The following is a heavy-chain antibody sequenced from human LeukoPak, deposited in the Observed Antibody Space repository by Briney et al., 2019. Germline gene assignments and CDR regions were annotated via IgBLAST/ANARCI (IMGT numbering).Heavy chain of an antibody. CDR1: GYTFTSYD. D-gene: IGHD2-2*01. V-gene: IGHV1-8*02. CDR3: ARVVPAARDAFDI. Sequence: ASVKVSCKASGYTFTSYDINWVRQATGQGLEWMGWMNPNSGNTGYAQKFQGRVTMTRNTSISTAYMELSSLRSEDTAVYYCARVVPAARDAFDIWGQGTMVTVSS. J-gene: IGHJ3*02. CDR2: MNPNSGNT.